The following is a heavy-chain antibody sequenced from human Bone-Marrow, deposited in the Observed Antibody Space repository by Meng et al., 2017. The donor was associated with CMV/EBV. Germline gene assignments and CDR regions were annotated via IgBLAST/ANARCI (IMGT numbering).Heavy chain of an antibody. V-gene: IGHV3-30-3*01. J-gene: IGHJ5*02. D-gene: IGHD3-10*01. CDR1: GFTFSSYA. Sequence: GESLKISCAASGFTFSSYAMHWVRQAPGKGLEWVAVISYDGSNKYYADSVKGRFTISRDNPKNTLYLQMNSLRAEDTAVYYCAVWNYYGSGSYYGGNWFDPWGQGTLVTVSS. CDR2: ISYDGSNK. CDR3: AVWNYYGSGSYYGGNWFDP.